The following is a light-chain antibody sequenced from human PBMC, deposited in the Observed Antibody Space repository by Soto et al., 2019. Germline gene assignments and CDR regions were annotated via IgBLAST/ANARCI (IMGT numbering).Light chain of an antibody. J-gene: IGKJ3*01. CDR3: QQYNNWPVT. V-gene: IGKV3D-15*01. CDR2: GAS. Sequence: EIVLTQSPGTLSLSPWERATLSCRASQSVSSNLAWYQQKPGQAPRLLIYGASTRATGIPARFSGSGSGTEFTLTISSLQSEDFAVYYCQQYNNWPVTFGPGTKVDI. CDR1: QSVSSN.